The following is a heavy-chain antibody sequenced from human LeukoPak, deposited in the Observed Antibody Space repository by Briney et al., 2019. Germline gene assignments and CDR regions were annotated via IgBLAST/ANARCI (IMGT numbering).Heavy chain of an antibody. D-gene: IGHD6-19*01. CDR3: TRVQIAVAGPNWFDP. J-gene: IGHJ5*02. V-gene: IGHV3-7*01. CDR2: IKQDGSVQ. Sequence: PGGSLRLSCAASGFTFSSYWMSWVRQAPGKGLEWVANIKQDGSVQFYMDSLKGRFSVSRDNAKNSLYLQMNGLRVEDTAVYYCTRVQIAVAGPNWFDPWGEGTMVTVSS. CDR1: GFTFSSYW.